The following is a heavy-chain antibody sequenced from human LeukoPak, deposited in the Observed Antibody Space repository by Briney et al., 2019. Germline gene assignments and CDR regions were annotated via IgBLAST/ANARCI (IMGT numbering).Heavy chain of an antibody. Sequence: SQTLSLTCAISGDSVSSNSAAWNWIRQSPSRGLEWLGRTYYRSKWYNDYAVSVKSRITINPDTSKNQFSLQLNSVTPEDTAVYYCARSPVDTMVRGVWFDPWGQGTLVTVSS. CDR2: TYYRSKWYN. J-gene: IGHJ5*02. D-gene: IGHD3-10*01. V-gene: IGHV6-1*01. CDR3: ARSPVDTMVRGVWFDP. CDR1: GDSVSSNSAA.